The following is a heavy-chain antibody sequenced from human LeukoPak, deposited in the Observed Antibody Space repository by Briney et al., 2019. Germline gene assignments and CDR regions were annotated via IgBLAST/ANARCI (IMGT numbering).Heavy chain of an antibody. J-gene: IGHJ4*02. Sequence: GESLKISCKGLGYSFSSYWNAWVRQRPGKRLEWMGIIYPGGSETRYDPSFQGQVTISADMSTSTAYLQWSSLRASDTAMYYCARASRDGYNQNFDHWGQGTLVTVSS. D-gene: IGHD5-24*01. CDR1: GYSFSSYW. CDR2: IYPGGSET. CDR3: ARASRDGYNQNFDH. V-gene: IGHV5-51*01.